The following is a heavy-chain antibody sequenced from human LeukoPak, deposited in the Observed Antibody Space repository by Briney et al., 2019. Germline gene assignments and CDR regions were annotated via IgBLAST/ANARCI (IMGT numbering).Heavy chain of an antibody. CDR2: IYSTGSA. CDR1: GSSINNNF. Sequence: LETLSLTCTVSGSSINNNFWTWIRQPPGKGLEWIGHIYSTGSANYNPSLKSRVLISGDTSKNQISLKLTSVTAADTAVYFCARYRDYYDTWGHGTLVTVSS. V-gene: IGHV4-59*08. CDR3: ARYRDYYDT. D-gene: IGHD3-22*01. J-gene: IGHJ4*01.